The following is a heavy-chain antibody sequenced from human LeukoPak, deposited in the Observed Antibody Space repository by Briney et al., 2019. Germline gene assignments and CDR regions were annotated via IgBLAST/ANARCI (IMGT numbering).Heavy chain of an antibody. CDR2: ISGSGGST. CDR1: GFTFSSYA. J-gene: IGHJ4*02. D-gene: IGHD3-3*01. Sequence: PGGSLRLSCAASGFTFSSYAMSWVRQAPGKGLEWVSAISGSGGSTYYADSVKGRFTISRDNSKNTLYLQMNSLRAEDTAVYYCAKDQRITISGHGSRDFDYWGQGTLVTVSS. V-gene: IGHV3-23*01. CDR3: AKDQRITISGHGSRDFDY.